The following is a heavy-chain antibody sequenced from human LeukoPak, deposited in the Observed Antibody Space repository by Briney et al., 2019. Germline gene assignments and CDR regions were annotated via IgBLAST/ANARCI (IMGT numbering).Heavy chain of an antibody. CDR3: ARGTPDGRDGYNYVFDY. Sequence: GGSLRLSCAASGFTFSSYALSWVRQAPGKGLEWVSAISGSGGSTYYADSVKGRFTISRDNSKNTLYLQMNSLGAEDTAVYYCARGTPDGRDGYNYVFDYWGQGTLVTVSS. J-gene: IGHJ4*02. V-gene: IGHV3-23*01. D-gene: IGHD5-24*01. CDR1: GFTFSSYA. CDR2: ISGSGGST.